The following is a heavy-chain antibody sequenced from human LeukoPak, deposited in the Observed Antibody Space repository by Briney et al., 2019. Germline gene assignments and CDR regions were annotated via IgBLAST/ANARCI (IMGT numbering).Heavy chain of an antibody. CDR1: GYTFTGYY. CDR3: ARRWVVPPLFDY. J-gene: IGHJ4*02. CDR2: INPNSGGT. V-gene: IGHV1-2*02. Sequence: GASVKVSCKASGYTFTGYYMHWVRQAPGQGLEWMGWINPNSGGTRFAQKFQGRVTMTGDTSINTAYMELSRLRSDDTAVYYCARRWVVPPLFDYWGQGTLVTVSS. D-gene: IGHD6-19*01.